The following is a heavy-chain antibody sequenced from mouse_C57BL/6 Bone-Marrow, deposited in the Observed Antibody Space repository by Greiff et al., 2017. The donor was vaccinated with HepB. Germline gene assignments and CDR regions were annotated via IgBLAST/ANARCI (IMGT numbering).Heavy chain of an antibody. CDR2: IHPSDSDT. CDR3: AIGITTVVERAMDY. V-gene: IGHV1-74*01. D-gene: IGHD1-1*01. J-gene: IGHJ4*01. Sequence: QVHVKQPGAELVKPGASVKVSCKASGYTFTSYWMHWVKQRPGQGLEWIGRIHPSDSDTNYNQKFKGKATLTVDKSSSTAYMQLSSLTSEGSAVYYCAIGITTVVERAMDYWGQGTSVTVSS. CDR1: GYTFTSYW.